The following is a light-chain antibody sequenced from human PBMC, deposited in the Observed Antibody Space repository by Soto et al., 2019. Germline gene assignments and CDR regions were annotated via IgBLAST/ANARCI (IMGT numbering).Light chain of an antibody. J-gene: IGKJ2*03. V-gene: IGKV1-17*01. CDR3: LQHNTYPYS. CDR2: AAS. CDR1: QGFGIY. Sequence: DIQMTQSPSSLSASVGDRVTITCRASQGFGIYLGWFQQKPGKAPKRLIYAASTLEGGVPSRFSGSGSGAEFTLTISSLQPEDFATYYCLQHNTYPYSFGQGTKLEIK.